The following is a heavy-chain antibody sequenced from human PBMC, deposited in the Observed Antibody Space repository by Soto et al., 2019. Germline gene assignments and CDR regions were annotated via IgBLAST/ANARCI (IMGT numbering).Heavy chain of an antibody. V-gene: IGHV3-48*02. CDR3: VRDQYYYDSSGYSPFDF. D-gene: IGHD3-22*01. J-gene: IGHJ4*02. CDR1: GFSFSTYN. Sequence: PGGSLRLSCAASGFSFSTYNMNWVRQAPGKGLDWVSYISSSSGTIHYADSVKGRFTISRDNAKKLLYLQMNSLRDEDTAVYYCVRDQYYYDSSGYSPFDFWGQGTLVTVSS. CDR2: ISSSSGTI.